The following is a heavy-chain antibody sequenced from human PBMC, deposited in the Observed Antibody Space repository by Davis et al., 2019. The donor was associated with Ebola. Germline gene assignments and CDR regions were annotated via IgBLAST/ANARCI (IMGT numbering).Heavy chain of an antibody. Sequence: AASVKVSCKASRSTFTNYYIHWVRQAPGQGLEWMGLINPSDDTIDYAQKIRGRVTMTRATSMTTAYLELSSLRSDDTAVYYCARAVPATQNLDYWGQGTLVTVSS. CDR3: ARAVPATQNLDY. D-gene: IGHD2-15*01. J-gene: IGHJ4*02. CDR2: INPSDDTI. CDR1: RSTFTNYY. V-gene: IGHV1-46*01.